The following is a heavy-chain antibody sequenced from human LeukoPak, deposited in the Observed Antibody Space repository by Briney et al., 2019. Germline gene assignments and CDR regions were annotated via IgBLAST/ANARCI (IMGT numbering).Heavy chain of an antibody. CDR1: GFTFSSYG. CDR2: ISGSGGST. CDR3: AKDHDRYYYDSSGSTVGDY. V-gene: IGHV3-23*01. J-gene: IGHJ4*02. Sequence: PGGSLRLSCAASGFTFSSYGMHWVRQAPGKGLEWVSAISGSGGSTYYADSVKGRFTISRDNSKNTLYLQMNSLRAEDTAVYYCAKDHDRYYYDSSGSTVGDYWGQGTLVTVSS. D-gene: IGHD3-22*01.